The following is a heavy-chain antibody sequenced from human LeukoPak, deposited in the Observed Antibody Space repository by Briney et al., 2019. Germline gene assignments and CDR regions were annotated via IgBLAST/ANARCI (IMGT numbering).Heavy chain of an antibody. J-gene: IGHJ4*01. Sequence: ASVKVSCKASGYTFTGYYMHWVRQAPGQGVEWMGWINPNSGGTNYAQKFQGWVTMTRDTSISTAYMELSRLRSDDTAVYYCARDPGISPAAGTLFDYWGQGTLVTVSS. CDR3: ARDPGISPAAGTLFDY. CDR1: GYTFTGYY. CDR2: INPNSGGT. D-gene: IGHD6-13*01. V-gene: IGHV1-2*04.